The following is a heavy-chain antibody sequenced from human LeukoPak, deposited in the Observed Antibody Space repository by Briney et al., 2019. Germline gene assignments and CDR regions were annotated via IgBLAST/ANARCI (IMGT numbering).Heavy chain of an antibody. CDR2: IYYSGST. J-gene: IGHJ6*02. Sequence: SETLSPTCTVSGGSISSYYWSWIRQPPGKGLEWIGYIYYSGSTNYNPSLKSRVTISVDTSKNQFSLKLSSVTAADTAVYYCARVPGYCSGGSCYSGSGYYYYYGMDVWGQGTTVTVSS. CDR3: ARVPGYCSGGSCYSGSGYYYYYGMDV. D-gene: IGHD2-15*01. V-gene: IGHV4-59*01. CDR1: GGSISSYY.